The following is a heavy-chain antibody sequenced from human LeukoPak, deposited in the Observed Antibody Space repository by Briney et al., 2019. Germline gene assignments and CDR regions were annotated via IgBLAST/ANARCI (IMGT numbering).Heavy chain of an antibody. CDR2: IYYSGST. V-gene: IGHV4-31*03. J-gene: IGHJ4*02. Sequence: SETLSLTCTVSGGSISSGGYYWSWIRQHPGKGLEWIGYIYYSGSTYYNPSLKSRVTISVDTSKNQFSLKLSSVTAADTAVYYCARDTPYVREWPLGYWGQGTLVTVSS. D-gene: IGHD3-10*02. CDR3: ARDTPYVREWPLGY. CDR1: GGSISSGGYY.